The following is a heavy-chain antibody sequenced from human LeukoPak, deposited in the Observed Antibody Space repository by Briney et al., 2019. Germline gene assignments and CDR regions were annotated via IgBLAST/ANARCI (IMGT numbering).Heavy chain of an antibody. CDR2: IYYSGST. Sequence: LETLSLTCTVSGGSISSYYWSWIRQPPGKGLEWIGYIYYSGSTNYNPSLKSRVTISVDTSKNQFSLKLSSVTAADTAVYYCARYVGVVFDYWGQGTLVTVSS. J-gene: IGHJ4*02. CDR1: GGSISSYY. CDR3: ARYVGVVFDY. V-gene: IGHV4-59*01. D-gene: IGHD3-3*01.